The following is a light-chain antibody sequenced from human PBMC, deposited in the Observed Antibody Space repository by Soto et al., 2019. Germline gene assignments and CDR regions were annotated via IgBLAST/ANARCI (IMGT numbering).Light chain of an antibody. CDR1: QSVSSN. J-gene: IGKJ1*01. Sequence: EIVMSQSPATLSVSTGERATLSCRASQSVSSNLAWYQQKPGQAPRLLIYGASTRATGIPARFSGSGSGTEFTLTISSLQPDDFATYYCQQYNSRKTFGQGTKVDI. CDR3: QQYNSRKT. V-gene: IGKV3-15*01. CDR2: GAS.